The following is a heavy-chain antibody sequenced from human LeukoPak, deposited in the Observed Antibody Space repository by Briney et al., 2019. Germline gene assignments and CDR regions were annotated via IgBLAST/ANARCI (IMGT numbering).Heavy chain of an antibody. Sequence: PGGSLRLSCAVSGFALSDHNMDWVRQAPGKGLEWVGRTTNKAHSYTTEYAASVKGRFTISRDDSQNSLYLQMNSLKTEATAVYYCARAPSGLDYWGQGILVTVSS. D-gene: IGHD2-15*01. CDR3: ARAPSGLDY. J-gene: IGHJ4*02. CDR1: GFALSDHN. V-gene: IGHV3-72*01. CDR2: TTNKAHSYTT.